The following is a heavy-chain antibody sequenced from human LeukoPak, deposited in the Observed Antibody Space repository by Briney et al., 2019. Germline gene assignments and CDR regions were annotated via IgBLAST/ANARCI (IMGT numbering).Heavy chain of an antibody. CDR1: GYTFTGYC. D-gene: IGHD3-10*01. V-gene: IGHV1-2*02. CDR3: ARDPTPIYMVPEDTWFDP. Sequence: ASVKVSCKASGYTFTGYCMHWVRQAPGQGLEWMGWINPNSGGTNYAQKFQGRVTMTRDTSISTAYMELSRLRSDDTAVYYCARDPTPIYMVPEDTWFDPWGQGTLVTVSS. J-gene: IGHJ5*02. CDR2: INPNSGGT.